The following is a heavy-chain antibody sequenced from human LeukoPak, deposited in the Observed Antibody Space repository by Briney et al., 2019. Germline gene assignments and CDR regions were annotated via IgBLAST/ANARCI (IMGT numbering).Heavy chain of an antibody. CDR1: GGSINSYY. CDR2: VYYSGST. Sequence: SETLSLTCTVSGGSINSYYWSWIRQPPGKGLEWIGYVYYSGSTNYNPSLKSRVTISVDKSKNQFSLKLSSVTAADTAVYYCARADRLLYYYGSGSYSHFDYWGQGTLVTVSS. V-gene: IGHV4-59*12. D-gene: IGHD3-10*01. CDR3: ARADRLLYYYGSGSYSHFDY. J-gene: IGHJ4*02.